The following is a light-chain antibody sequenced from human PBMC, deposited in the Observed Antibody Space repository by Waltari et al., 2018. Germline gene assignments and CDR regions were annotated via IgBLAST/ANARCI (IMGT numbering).Light chain of an antibody. CDR2: DVS. CDR3: SSYTSSSTGV. J-gene: IGLJ3*02. V-gene: IGLV2-14*03. CDR1: SSDVGGYNY. Sequence: QSALPQPASVSGSPGQSITISCPGPSSDVGGYNYASWYQQHPGKAPKLMIYDVSNRPSGVSNRFSGSKSGNTASLTISGLQAEDEADYYCSSYTSSSTGVFGGGTKLTVL.